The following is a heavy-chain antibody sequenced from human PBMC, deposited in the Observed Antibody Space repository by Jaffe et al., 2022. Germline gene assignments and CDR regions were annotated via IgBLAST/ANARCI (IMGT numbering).Heavy chain of an antibody. V-gene: IGHV3-74*01. D-gene: IGHD3-3*01. CDR1: GFTFSNYW. CDR3: ARSGWSYYTSGLD. Sequence: EVQLVESGGGLVQDGGSLRLSCAASGFTFSNYWMHWVRQAPGKGLVWVSRINSEGSSTSYADSVKGRFTISRDNAKNTLYLQMSSLRAEDTAVYYCARSGWSYYTSGLDWGQGTLVTVSS. J-gene: IGHJ4*02. CDR2: INSEGSST.